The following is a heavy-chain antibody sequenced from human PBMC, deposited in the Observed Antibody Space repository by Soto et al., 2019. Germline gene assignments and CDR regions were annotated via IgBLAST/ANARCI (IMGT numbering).Heavy chain of an antibody. J-gene: IGHJ4*02. D-gene: IGHD6-13*01. CDR1: GFTFDDYA. CDR2: ISWNSGSI. CDR3: AKDKEQQLVPLYYFDY. V-gene: IGHV3-9*01. Sequence: GGSLRLSCAASGFTFDDYAMHWDRQAPGKGLEWVSGISWNSGSIGYADSVKGRFTISRDNAKNSLYLQMNSLRAEDTALYYCAKDKEQQLVPLYYFDYWGQGTLVTVSS.